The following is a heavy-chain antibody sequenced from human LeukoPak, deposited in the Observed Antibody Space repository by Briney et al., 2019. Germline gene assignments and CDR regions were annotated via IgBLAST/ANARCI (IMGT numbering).Heavy chain of an antibody. Sequence: EASVKVSCKASGYTFTSYYMHWVRQAPGQGPEWMGIINPSGGSTSYAQKFQGRVTMTRDMSTSTVYMQLSSLRSEDTAVYYCARDPIVGPTPGADYWGQGTLVTVSS. CDR1: GYTFTSYY. CDR3: ARDPIVGPTPGADY. V-gene: IGHV1-46*01. D-gene: IGHD1-26*01. CDR2: INPSGGST. J-gene: IGHJ4*02.